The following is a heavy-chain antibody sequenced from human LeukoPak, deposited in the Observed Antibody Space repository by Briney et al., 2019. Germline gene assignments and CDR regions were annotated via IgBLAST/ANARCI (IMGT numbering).Heavy chain of an antibody. J-gene: IGHJ4*02. D-gene: IGHD3-16*01. CDR3: ARGSDNGWYVWD. CDR2: IYYSGST. Sequence: ETLLFPSTVSGVSISISSYYWGWIRQPPGKGLEWIGSIYYSGSTYYNPSLKSRVTISVDTSNNQFSLKVRSVTAADTAVYYCARGSDNGWYVWDWGKRALVSVSS. CDR1: GVSISISSYY. V-gene: IGHV4-39*01.